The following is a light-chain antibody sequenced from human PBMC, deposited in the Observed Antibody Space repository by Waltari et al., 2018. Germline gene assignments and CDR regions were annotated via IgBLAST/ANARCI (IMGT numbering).Light chain of an antibody. CDR3: AAWDDSLNGWV. CDR1: SPNIGTTD. J-gene: IGLJ3*02. V-gene: IGLV1-36*01. Sequence: QSVLTQPPSVSEAPRQRVTISCSGSSPNIGTTDVHWYQQLPGKAPKLLIYYDDLLPAGVSDRFSGSKSGTSASLAISGLQSEDEADYYCAAWDDSLNGWVFGGGTKLTVL. CDR2: YDD.